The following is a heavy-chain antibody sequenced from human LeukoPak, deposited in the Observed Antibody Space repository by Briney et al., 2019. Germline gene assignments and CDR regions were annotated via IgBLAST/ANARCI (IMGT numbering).Heavy chain of an antibody. D-gene: IGHD6-13*01. CDR1: GGSISGYY. V-gene: IGHV4-59*08. J-gene: IGHJ4*02. Sequence: PSETLSLTCTISGGSISGYYWSWIRQPPGEGLEWIGNIYYSGSTNYNPSLKSRVTISVDTSKNQFSLKLSSVTAADTAVYYCARQGDGSSWGSDYWGQGTLVTVSS. CDR3: ARQGDGSSWGSDY. CDR2: IYYSGST.